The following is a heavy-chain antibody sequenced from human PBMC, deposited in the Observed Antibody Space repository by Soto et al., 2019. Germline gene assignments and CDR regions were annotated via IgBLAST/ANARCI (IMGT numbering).Heavy chain of an antibody. CDR3: ARGGEWLRRWFDY. Sequence: GGSLRLSCAASGFTFSSYSMNWVRQAPGKGLEWVSSISSSSSYIYYADSVKGRFTISRDNAKNSLYLQMNSLRAEDTAVYYCARGGEWLRRWFDYWGQGTLVTVSS. V-gene: IGHV3-21*01. J-gene: IGHJ4*02. CDR2: ISSSSSYI. CDR1: GFTFSSYS. D-gene: IGHD5-12*01.